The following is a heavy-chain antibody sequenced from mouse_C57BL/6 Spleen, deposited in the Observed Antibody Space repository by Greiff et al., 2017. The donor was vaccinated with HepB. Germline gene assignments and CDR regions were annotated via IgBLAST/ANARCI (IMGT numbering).Heavy chain of an antibody. CDR1: GYTFTDYE. CDR3: TRGKGYDGWYFDV. CDR2: IDPETGGT. J-gene: IGHJ1*03. Sequence: VQLQQSGAELVRPGASVTLSCKASGYTFTDYEMHWVKQTPVHGLEWIGAIDPETGGTAYNQKFKGKAILTADKSSSTAYMELRSLTSEDSAVYYCTRGKGYDGWYFDVWGTGTTVTVSS. V-gene: IGHV1-15*01. D-gene: IGHD2-2*01.